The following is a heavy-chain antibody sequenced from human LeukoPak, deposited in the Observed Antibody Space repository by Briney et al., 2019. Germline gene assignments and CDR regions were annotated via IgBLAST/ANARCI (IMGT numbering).Heavy chain of an antibody. J-gene: IGHJ4*02. V-gene: IGHV3-11*04. D-gene: IGHD3-22*01. Sequence: KPGGSLRLSCAASGFTFSDYYMSWVRQARGKGLEGVSYISSSSSTIYYADSVKGGFTLSRDNAKNSLYLQMNSLRAEDTAVYYCAIGSYDSSGYAGYWGQGTLVTVSS. CDR1: GFTFSDYY. CDR2: ISSSSSTI. CDR3: AIGSYDSSGYAGY.